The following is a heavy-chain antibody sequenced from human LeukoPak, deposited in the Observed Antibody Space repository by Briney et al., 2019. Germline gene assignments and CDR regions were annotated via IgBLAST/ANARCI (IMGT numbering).Heavy chain of an antibody. CDR1: GGSISSSRHY. Sequence: SETLSLTCTVSGGSISSSRHYWGYIRQPPGKGLEWLGSIYYTGSTYYNPSLKSRVTVSVDTSKNQFSLKLNSVTAADTAVYYCVRHDLIGITGGNFDYWGQGTLVSVSS. V-gene: IGHV4-39*01. D-gene: IGHD1-14*01. J-gene: IGHJ4*02. CDR3: VRHDLIGITGGNFDY. CDR2: IYYTGST.